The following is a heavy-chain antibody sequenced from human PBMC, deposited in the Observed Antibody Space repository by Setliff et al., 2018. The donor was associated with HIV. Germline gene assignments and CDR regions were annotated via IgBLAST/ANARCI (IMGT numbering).Heavy chain of an antibody. CDR3: AIGSSNWPHRPNNYYFDY. V-gene: IGHV1-3*01. D-gene: IGHD6-13*01. CDR1: GDTFTTYA. J-gene: IGHJ4*02. CDR2: INAGNGDT. Sequence: ASVKVSCKASGDTFTTYALHWVRQAPGQRLEWMGWINAGNGDTKSSQKFQGRVTITRDTSASTAYMELSSPRSEDTGVYYCAIGSSNWPHRPNNYYFDYWGQGTPVTVSS.